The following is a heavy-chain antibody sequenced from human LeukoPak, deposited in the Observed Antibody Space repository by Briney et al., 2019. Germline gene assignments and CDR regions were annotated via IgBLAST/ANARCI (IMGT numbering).Heavy chain of an antibody. J-gene: IGHJ5*02. CDR1: GITLSDHY. V-gene: IGHV3-11*01. CDR2: ITTGGRTM. D-gene: IGHD5-18*01. Sequence: GGSLRLSCAASGITLSDHYMSWIRQAPGKGPEGVSYITTGGRTMYYADSVRGRFTISGDNAKNSLYLQMNSLRADDTAVYFCARIHRSNWFDPWGQGTLVTVSS. CDR3: ARIHRSNWFDP.